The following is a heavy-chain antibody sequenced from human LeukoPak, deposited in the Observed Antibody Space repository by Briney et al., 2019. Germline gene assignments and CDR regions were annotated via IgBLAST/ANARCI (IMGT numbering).Heavy chain of an antibody. D-gene: IGHD6-19*01. Sequence: PGGSLRLSCAASGFSFSDYWIHWVRQAPGKGLVWVSRVSTDGSSATYADSVKGRFTISRDNAKNSLYLQMNSLRLEDTAVYYCARGRYSSDWLGGEEKYYFDYWGQGTLVTVSS. CDR1: GFSFSDYW. V-gene: IGHV3-74*03. CDR2: VSTDGSSA. J-gene: IGHJ4*02. CDR3: ARGRYSSDWLGGEEKYYFDY.